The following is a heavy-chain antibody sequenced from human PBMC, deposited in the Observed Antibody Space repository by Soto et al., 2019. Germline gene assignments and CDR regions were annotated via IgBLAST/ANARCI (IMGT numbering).Heavy chain of an antibody. D-gene: IGHD3-3*01. J-gene: IGHJ6*02. CDR2: IIPIFGTA. V-gene: IGHV1-69*05. CDR3: ARANDFWSCYSGNDYYYGMDV. CDR1: GGTFSSYA. Sequence: SVKVSCKASGGTFSSYAISWVRQAPGQGLEWIGGIIPIFGTANYAQKFQGRVTMTTDTSISTAYMELSSLRSDDTAVYYCARANDFWSCYSGNDYYYGMDVWGQGTTVTVSS.